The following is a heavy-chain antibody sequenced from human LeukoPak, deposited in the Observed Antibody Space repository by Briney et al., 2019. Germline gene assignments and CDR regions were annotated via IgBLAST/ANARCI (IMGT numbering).Heavy chain of an antibody. D-gene: IGHD3/OR15-3a*01. V-gene: IGHV1-69*05. CDR3: ARGADWGPYFDY. J-gene: IGHJ4*02. CDR1: GGTFNSNA. CDR2: IIPIFGTA. Sequence: GASVKVSCKASGGTFNSNAINWVRQAPGQGLEWMGGIIPIFGTADYAHKFQGRVTITTDESTNTACMELSSLRSEDTAVYYCARGADWGPYFDYWGQGTLVTVSS.